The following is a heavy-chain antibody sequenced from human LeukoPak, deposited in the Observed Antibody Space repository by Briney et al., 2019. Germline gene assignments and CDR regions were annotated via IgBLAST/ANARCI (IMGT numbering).Heavy chain of an antibody. CDR1: GFTFSSYW. V-gene: IGHV3-7*01. D-gene: IGHD2-2*01. CDR3: ASEWSNCSSTSCYDY. CDR2: IKQDGSEK. Sequence: GGSLRLSCAASGFTFSSYWMSWVRQAPGKGLEWVANIKQDGSEKYYVDSVKGRFTISRDNAKNSLYLQMNSLRAEDTAVYYCASEWSNCSSTSCYDYWGQGTLVTVSS. J-gene: IGHJ4*02.